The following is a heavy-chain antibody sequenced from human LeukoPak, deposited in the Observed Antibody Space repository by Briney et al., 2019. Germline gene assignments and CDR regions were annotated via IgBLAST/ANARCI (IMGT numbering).Heavy chain of an antibody. CDR3: ARGMQQLYHFDS. V-gene: IGHV4-59*01. Sequence: SETLSLTCAVSGGSISSYYWSWIRQPPGKGLEWIGYIYYSGSTNYNPSLKSRVSISVDTSKNQFSLKLLSVTAADTAVYYCARGMQQLYHFDSWGRGTLVTVSS. CDR2: IYYSGST. CDR1: GGSISSYY. D-gene: IGHD6-13*01. J-gene: IGHJ4*02.